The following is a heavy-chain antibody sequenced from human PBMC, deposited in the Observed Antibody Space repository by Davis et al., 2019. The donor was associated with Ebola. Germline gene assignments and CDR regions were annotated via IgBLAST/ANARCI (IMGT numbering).Heavy chain of an antibody. D-gene: IGHD3-22*01. V-gene: IGHV1-69*13. CDR1: GGTFTTYA. J-gene: IGHJ4*02. CDR2: IIPVFGIP. Sequence: SVKVSCKASGGTFTTYAISWVRQAPGQGLDWMGGIIPVFGIPKYAQKFLGRVTITADESTSTAYMELSSLRSEDTAVYYCARDRYSDGSGYFFEQSHWGQGTLVTVSS. CDR3: ARDRYSDGSGYFFEQSH.